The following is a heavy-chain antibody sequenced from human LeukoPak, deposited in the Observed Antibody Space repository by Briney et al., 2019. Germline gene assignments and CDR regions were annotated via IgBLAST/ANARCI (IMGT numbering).Heavy chain of an antibody. D-gene: IGHD5-12*01. CDR3: AREGGIVATTAFDY. J-gene: IGHJ4*02. CDR2: ISAYNGNT. CDR1: GYTFTSYG. V-gene: IGHV1-18*01. Sequence: ASVKVSCKASGYTFTSYGISWVRQAPGQGLEWMDWISAYNGNTNYAQRLQGRVTVTTDTSTSTAYMELRSLTSDDTAIYYCAREGGIVATTAFDYWGQGTLVTVSS.